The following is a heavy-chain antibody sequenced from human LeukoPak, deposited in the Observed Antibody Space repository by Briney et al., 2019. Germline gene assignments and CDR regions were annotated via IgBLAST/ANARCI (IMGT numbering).Heavy chain of an antibody. Sequence: PSETLSLTCTVSGGSISSYYWSWIRQPPGKGLEWIGEINHSGSTNYNPSLKSRVTISVDTSKNQFSLKLSSVTAADTAVYYCARAAWIQLWKAARLFDYWGQGTLVTVSS. CDR1: GGSISSYY. J-gene: IGHJ4*02. CDR3: ARAAWIQLWKAARLFDY. V-gene: IGHV4-34*01. D-gene: IGHD5-18*01. CDR2: INHSGST.